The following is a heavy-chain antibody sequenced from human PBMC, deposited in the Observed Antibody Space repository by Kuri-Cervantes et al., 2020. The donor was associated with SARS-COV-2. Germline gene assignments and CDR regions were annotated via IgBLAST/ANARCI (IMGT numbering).Heavy chain of an antibody. D-gene: IGHD3-10*01. CDR3: AREETGVRGNY. J-gene: IGHJ4*02. CDR2: IKQDGSEK. Sequence: GESLKISCAASGFTFSSYWMSWVRQAPGKGLEWVANIKQDGSEKYYVDSVKGRFTISRDNAKNSLYLQMNSLRAEDTAVYYCAREETGVRGNYWGQGTLVTVSS. CDR1: GFTFSSYW. V-gene: IGHV3-7*01.